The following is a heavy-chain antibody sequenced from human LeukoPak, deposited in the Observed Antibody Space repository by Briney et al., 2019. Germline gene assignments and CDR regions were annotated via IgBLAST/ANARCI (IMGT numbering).Heavy chain of an antibody. J-gene: IGHJ4*02. CDR2: IYTSGST. CDR3: ASSVI. V-gene: IGHV4-61*02. Sequence: SETLSLTCTVSGGSISSGSYYWSWIRQPAGKGLEWIGRIYTSGSTNYNPSLKSRVTMSVDTSKNQFSLKLSSVTAADTAVYYCASSVIWGQGTLVTVSS. CDR1: GGSISSGSYY.